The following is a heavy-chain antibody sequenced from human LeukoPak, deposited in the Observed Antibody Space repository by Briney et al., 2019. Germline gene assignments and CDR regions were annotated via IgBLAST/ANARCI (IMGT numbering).Heavy chain of an antibody. J-gene: IGHJ3*02. CDR3: AIGGRSQDAFDI. CDR2: INWNGGST. Sequence: GGSLRLSCAASGFTFDDYGMSWVRQAPGKGLEWVSGINWNGGSTGYADSVKGRFTISRDNAKNSLYLQMNSLRAEDTALYYCAIGGRSQDAFDIWGQGTMVTVSS. D-gene: IGHD3-10*01. V-gene: IGHV3-20*04. CDR1: GFTFDDYG.